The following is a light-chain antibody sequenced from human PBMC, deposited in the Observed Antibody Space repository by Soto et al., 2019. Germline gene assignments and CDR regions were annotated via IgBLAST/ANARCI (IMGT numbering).Light chain of an antibody. Sequence: EIVLTQSPGTLSLSPGERATLSCRASQSVSNNYLAWYQQKPGQAPRLLIYGASSRATGIPDRLSGSGAETDFTLTISRLDPEDFAVYYCQQYGTSPLTFGPGTKVYIK. CDR3: QQYGTSPLT. V-gene: IGKV3-20*01. CDR1: QSVSNNY. CDR2: GAS. J-gene: IGKJ3*01.